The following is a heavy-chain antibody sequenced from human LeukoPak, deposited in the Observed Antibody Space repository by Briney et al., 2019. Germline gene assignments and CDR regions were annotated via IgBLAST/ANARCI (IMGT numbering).Heavy chain of an antibody. V-gene: IGHV4-59*08. D-gene: IGHD2-15*01. Sequence: SETLSLTCTVSGGSISSYYWSWIRQPPGKGLEWIGYIYYSGSTNYNPSPKSRVTISVDTSKNQFSLKLSSVTAADTAVYYCARHGSGDAFDIWGQGTMVTVSS. CDR3: ARHGSGDAFDI. CDR2: IYYSGST. CDR1: GGSISSYY. J-gene: IGHJ3*02.